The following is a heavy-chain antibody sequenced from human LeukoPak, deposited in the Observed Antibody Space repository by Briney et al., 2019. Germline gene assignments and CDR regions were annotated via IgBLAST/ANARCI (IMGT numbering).Heavy chain of an antibody. V-gene: IGHV4-30-4*01. J-gene: IGHJ4*02. Sequence: SETLSLTCTVSGGSISSGDYYWSWIRQPPGKGLEWIGYIYYSGGTYYNPSLKSRVTISVDTSKNQFSLKLSSVTAADTAVYYCSGGYRSTNFDYWGQGTLVTVSS. CDR3: SGGYRSTNFDY. CDR1: GGSISSGDYY. D-gene: IGHD3-22*01. CDR2: IYYSGGT.